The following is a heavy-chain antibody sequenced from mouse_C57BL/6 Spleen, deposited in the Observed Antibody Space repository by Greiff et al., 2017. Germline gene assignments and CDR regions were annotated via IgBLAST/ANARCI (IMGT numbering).Heavy chain of an antibody. CDR2: IDPETGGT. Sequence: VQLQQSGAELVRPGASVTLSCKASGYTFTDYEMHWVKQTPVHGLEWIGAIDPETGGTAYNQKFKGKAILTADKSSSTAYMELRSLTSEDSAVYYCTLTGTLGFAYWGQGTLVTVSA. D-gene: IGHD4-1*01. V-gene: IGHV1-15*01. CDR3: TLTGTLGFAY. CDR1: GYTFTDYE. J-gene: IGHJ3*01.